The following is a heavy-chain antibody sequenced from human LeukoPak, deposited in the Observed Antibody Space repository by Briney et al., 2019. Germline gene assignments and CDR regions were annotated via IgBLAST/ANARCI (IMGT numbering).Heavy chain of an antibody. J-gene: IGHJ6*02. CDR3: ARGRYYYDTSGYTSQYGMDV. D-gene: IGHD3-22*01. CDR1: GYTFINYW. Sequence: KNGESLKISCKGSGYTFINYWIGWVRQMPGKGLEWMGIIYPGDSDTRDSPSFQGQVTISADKSISTAYLQWSSLKASDTAMYYCARGRYYYDTSGYTSQYGMDVWGQGTTVTASS. V-gene: IGHV5-51*01. CDR2: IYPGDSDT.